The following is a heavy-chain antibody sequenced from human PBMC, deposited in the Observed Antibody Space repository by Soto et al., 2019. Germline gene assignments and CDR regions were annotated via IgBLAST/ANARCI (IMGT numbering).Heavy chain of an antibody. Sequence: QVQLVESGGGVVQPGRSLRLSCVISGFTFGTYAMNWVRQAPGKGLEWVAVISYDGSTKYYADSVKGRFTISRDNSKNTLYLQINSLGAEDTAVYYCASGLRGHISYLQHWGQGTLVTVSS. CDR3: ASGLRGHISYLQH. D-gene: IGHD2-21*01. V-gene: IGHV3-30-3*01. CDR2: ISYDGSTK. J-gene: IGHJ1*01. CDR1: GFTFGTYA.